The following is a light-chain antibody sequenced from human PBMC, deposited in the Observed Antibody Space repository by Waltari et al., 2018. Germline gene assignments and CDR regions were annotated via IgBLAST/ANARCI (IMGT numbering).Light chain of an antibody. CDR3: AAWDDSLSGPCVV. J-gene: IGLJ2*01. V-gene: IGLV1-47*01. Sequence: QSVLTQPPSASGTPGQRVTISCSGSSSNIGSNYVYWYQQLPGTAPKLLIHRNNQRPSGVPDRFSGSKSGTSASRAISWLRSEDEADYYCAAWDDSLSGPCVVFGGGTKLTVL. CDR1: SSNIGSNY. CDR2: RNN.